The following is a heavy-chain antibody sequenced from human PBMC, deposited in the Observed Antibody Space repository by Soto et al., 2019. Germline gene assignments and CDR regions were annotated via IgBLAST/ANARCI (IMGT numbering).Heavy chain of an antibody. Sequence: SEILSLTCAVSGGSISSGGYSWSWIRQPPGKGLEWIGYIYHSGSTYYNPSLKSRVTISVDRSKNQFSLKLSSVTAADTAVYYCARGRIVSLVRGVSYFDYWGQGTLVTVSS. J-gene: IGHJ4*02. V-gene: IGHV4-30-2*01. CDR3: ARGRIVSLVRGVSYFDY. CDR2: IYHSGST. D-gene: IGHD3-10*01. CDR1: GGSISSGGYS.